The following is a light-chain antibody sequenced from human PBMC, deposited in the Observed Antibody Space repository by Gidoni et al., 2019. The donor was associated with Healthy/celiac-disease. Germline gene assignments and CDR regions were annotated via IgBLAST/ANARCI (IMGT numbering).Light chain of an antibody. V-gene: IGKV3-11*01. CDR2: DAS. Sequence: IVFTQSPATLSLSPGERATLSCRASQSVSSYLAWYQQKPGQAPSLLIYDASNRATGIPDRFSGSGSGTDFTLTISSLEPEDFAVYYCKQCSNWPITFGQGTRLEIK. J-gene: IGKJ5*01. CDR3: KQCSNWPIT. CDR1: QSVSSY.